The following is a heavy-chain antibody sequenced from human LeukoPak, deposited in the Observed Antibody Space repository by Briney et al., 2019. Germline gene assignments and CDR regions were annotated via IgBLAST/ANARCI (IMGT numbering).Heavy chain of an antibody. D-gene: IGHD5-12*01. CDR2: IYYSGST. CDR3: ARESWLRLWPGAFDI. Sequence: PSETLSLTCTVSGGSVSSGSYYWSWIRQPPGKGLEWIGYIYYSGSTNYNPSLKSRVTISVDTSKNQFSLKLSSVTAADTAVYYCARESWLRLWPGAFDIWGQGTMVTASS. J-gene: IGHJ3*02. V-gene: IGHV4-61*01. CDR1: GGSVSSGSYY.